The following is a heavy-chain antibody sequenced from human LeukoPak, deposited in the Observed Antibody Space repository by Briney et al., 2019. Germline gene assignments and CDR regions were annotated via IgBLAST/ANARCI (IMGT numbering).Heavy chain of an antibody. CDR3: AELGITMIGGV. CDR1: GGSFSSYY. D-gene: IGHD3-10*02. J-gene: IGHJ6*04. CDR2: IYYTGTT. Sequence: SETLSLTCTVSGGSFSSYYWSWIRQPPGKGLEWVGYIYYTGTTNYNPSLKSRVTISVDTSKNQFSLKLSSVTAADTAVYYCAELGITMIGGVWGNGTTVTISS. V-gene: IGHV4-59*12.